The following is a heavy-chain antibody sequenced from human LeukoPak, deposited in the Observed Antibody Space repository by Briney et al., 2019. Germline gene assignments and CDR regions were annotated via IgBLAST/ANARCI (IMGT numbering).Heavy chain of an antibody. CDR2: TYHTGST. CDR3: ARVDGPFDI. V-gene: IGHV4-30-4*08. J-gene: IGHJ3*02. CDR1: GDSISSGDYY. Sequence: SETPSLTCTVSGDSISSGDYYWSWIRQPPGKGLEWIAYTYHTGSTYYNPSLRSRVIISVDTSKNQFSLKLSSMTAADMAVYYCARVDGPFDIWGQGTMVTVSS. D-gene: IGHD5-24*01.